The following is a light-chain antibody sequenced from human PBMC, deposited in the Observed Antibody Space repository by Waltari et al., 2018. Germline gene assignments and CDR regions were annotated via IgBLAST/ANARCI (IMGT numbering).Light chain of an antibody. V-gene: IGLV3-25*03. Sequence: SYALTQLPSVSVSPGQTARITCPGDALPTQYVYWYKHKSGQAPILVIYKDNKRPSGIPERFSGSTSGTTKTLTISGVQAEDEADYYCQSSDISATWVFGGGTKLTVL. CDR1: ALPTQY. CDR3: QSSDISATWV. J-gene: IGLJ3*02. CDR2: KDN.